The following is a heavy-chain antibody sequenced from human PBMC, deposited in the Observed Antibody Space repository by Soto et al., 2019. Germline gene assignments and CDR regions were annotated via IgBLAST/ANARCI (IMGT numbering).Heavy chain of an antibody. CDR2: VYYSGST. D-gene: IGHD3-9*01. CDR1: GGSVSSSSYY. Sequence: QLQLQESGPGLVKPSETLSLTCTVSGGSVSSSSYYWGWVRQPPGKGLEWIGSVYYSGSTYYNPSLESPVTISVDKSKNQFSLKLMSLSAADKAVSYCGRLEGLATISYYFDYWGQGALVTLSS. V-gene: IGHV4-39*01. J-gene: IGHJ4*02. CDR3: GRLEGLATISYYFDY.